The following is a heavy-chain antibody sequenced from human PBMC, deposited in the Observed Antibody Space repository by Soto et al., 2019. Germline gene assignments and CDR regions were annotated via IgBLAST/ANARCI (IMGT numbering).Heavy chain of an antibody. Sequence: GGSLRLSCVVSGSTFSSDDMSWFRQAPGRGLEWVSGISDSGGSTYYADSVKGRFTISRDNAKNTLYLQMKSLRVEDTALYYCAKDGGWSLAVAGLFDYWGPGTQVTVCS. V-gene: IGHV3-23*01. CDR1: GSTFSSDD. D-gene: IGHD6-19*01. CDR2: ISDSGGST. J-gene: IGHJ4*02. CDR3: AKDGGWSLAVAGLFDY.